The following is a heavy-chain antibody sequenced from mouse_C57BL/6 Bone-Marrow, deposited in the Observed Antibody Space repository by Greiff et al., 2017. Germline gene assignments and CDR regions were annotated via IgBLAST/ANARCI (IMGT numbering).Heavy chain of an antibody. CDR3: ARDLLWGYYAMDY. J-gene: IGHJ4*01. V-gene: IGHV2-9-1*01. D-gene: IGHD2-1*01. CDR1: GFSLTSYA. CDR2: IWTGGGT. Sequence: VKLMESGPGLVAPSQSLSITCTVSGFSLTSYAISWVRQPPGKGLEWLGVIWTGGGTNYTSALKSRLSISKDNSKSQFFLKMTRLQTDYTARYYCARDLLWGYYAMDYWGHGTSGPVSS.